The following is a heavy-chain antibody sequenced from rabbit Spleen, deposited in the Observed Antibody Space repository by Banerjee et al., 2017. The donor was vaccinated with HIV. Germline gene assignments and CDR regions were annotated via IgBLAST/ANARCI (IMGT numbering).Heavy chain of an antibody. CDR2: INTGSGSA. Sequence: QSLEESGGGLVQPEGSLTLTCTASGFSFSSSYYMCWVRLAPGKGLELIACINTGSGSAYYASWAKGRFTISKTSSTTVTLQMTSLTAADTATYFCARSNSGAYRYDDFDPWGQGTLVTVS. CDR3: ARSNSGAYRYDDFDP. CDR1: GFSFSSSYY. D-gene: IGHD1-1*01. V-gene: IGHV1S40*01. J-gene: IGHJ2*01.